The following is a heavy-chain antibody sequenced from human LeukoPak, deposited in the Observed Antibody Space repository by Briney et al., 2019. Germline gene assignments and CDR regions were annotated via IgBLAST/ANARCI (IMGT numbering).Heavy chain of an antibody. J-gene: IGHJ3*02. V-gene: IGHV1-46*01. CDR3: AREDITIFGVVIIEAGDAFDI. Sequence: ALVKVSCKASGYTFTSYYMHWVRQAPGRGLEWMGIINPSGGSTSYAQKFQGRVTMTRDTSTSTVYMELSSLRSEDTAVYYCAREDITIFGVVIIEAGDAFDIWGQGTMVTVSS. CDR1: GYTFTSYY. D-gene: IGHD3-3*01. CDR2: INPSGGST.